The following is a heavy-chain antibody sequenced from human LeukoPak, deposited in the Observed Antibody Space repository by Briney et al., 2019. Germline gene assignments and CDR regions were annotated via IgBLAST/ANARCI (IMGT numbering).Heavy chain of an antibody. CDR3: ARDDYSYGTLNWFDP. CDR1: GFTFSSYS. V-gene: IGHV3-21*01. D-gene: IGHD5-18*01. Sequence: GGSLRLSCAASGFTFSSYSMNWVRQAPGKGLEWVSSISSSSSYIYYADSVKGRFTISRDNAMNSLYLQMNSLRAEDTAVYYCARDDYSYGTLNWFDPWGQGTLVTVSS. CDR2: ISSSSSYI. J-gene: IGHJ5*02.